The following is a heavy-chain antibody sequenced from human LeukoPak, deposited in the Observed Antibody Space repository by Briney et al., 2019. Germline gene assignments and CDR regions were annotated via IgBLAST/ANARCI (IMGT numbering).Heavy chain of an antibody. CDR3: ARHGTISSESYFDY. Sequence: PSETLSLTCIVSGGXVSSYYCSWIRQSPGKGLEWIGYIHNSGRTNYNPSLKSRVTGFVDTSKNQVSLRLSSVTAADTATYYCARHGTISSESYFDYWGQGALVTVSS. V-gene: IGHV4-59*08. CDR2: IHNSGRT. CDR1: GGXVSSYY. J-gene: IGHJ4*02. D-gene: IGHD1-14*01.